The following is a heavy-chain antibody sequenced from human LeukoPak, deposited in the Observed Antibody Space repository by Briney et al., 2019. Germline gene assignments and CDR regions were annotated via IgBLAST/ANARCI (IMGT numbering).Heavy chain of an antibody. CDR1: GFTVSSNY. D-gene: IGHD6-13*01. Sequence: GGSLRLSCAASGFTVSSNYMSWVRQAPGKGLEWVSVIYNSGSTYYADSVKGRFTISRDNSKNTLHLQMNTLRAEDTAVYYCASRIATAGSVDYWGQGTLVTVSS. CDR3: ASRIATAGSVDY. V-gene: IGHV3-53*01. CDR2: IYNSGST. J-gene: IGHJ4*02.